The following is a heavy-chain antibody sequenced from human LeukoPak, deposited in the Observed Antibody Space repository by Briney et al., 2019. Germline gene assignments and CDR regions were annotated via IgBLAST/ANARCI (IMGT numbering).Heavy chain of an antibody. Sequence: ASVKVSCKASGGTFSSYAISWARQAPGQGLEWMGGIIPIFGTANYAQKFQGRVTITADESTSTAYMELSSLRSEDTAVYYCARAAVAGRGNAFDIWGQGTMVTVSS. V-gene: IGHV1-69*13. CDR1: GGTFSSYA. CDR2: IIPIFGTA. D-gene: IGHD6-19*01. CDR3: ARAAVAGRGNAFDI. J-gene: IGHJ3*02.